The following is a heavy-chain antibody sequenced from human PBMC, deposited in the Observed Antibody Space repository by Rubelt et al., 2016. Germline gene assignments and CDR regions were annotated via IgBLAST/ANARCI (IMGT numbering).Heavy chain of an antibody. J-gene: IGHJ6*02. D-gene: IGHD4-17*01. CDR3: ARAPTTVTTIYYYGMDV. CDR2: INHSGST. V-gene: IGHV4-34*01. Sequence: QVQLQQWGAGLLKPSETLSLTCAVYGGSFSGYYWIWIRQPPGKGLEWIGEINHSGSTNYNPSPKSWVAMSVDTSKNHFALRLSSVTAADTAVYYCARAPTTVTTIYYYGMDVWGQGTTVTVSS. CDR1: GGSFSGYY.